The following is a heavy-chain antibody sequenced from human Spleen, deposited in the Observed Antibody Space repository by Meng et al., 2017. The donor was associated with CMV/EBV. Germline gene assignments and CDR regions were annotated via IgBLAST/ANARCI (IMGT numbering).Heavy chain of an antibody. CDR1: GGSFSGYY. CDR3: ARESIAAATTYWYFDL. Sequence: GGSFSGYYWSWIRQPPGKGLEWIGEINHSGSTNYNPSLKSRVTISVDTSKNQFSLKLSSVTAADTAVYYCARESIAAATTYWYFDLWGRGTLVTVSS. V-gene: IGHV4-34*01. CDR2: INHSGST. D-gene: IGHD6-13*01. J-gene: IGHJ2*01.